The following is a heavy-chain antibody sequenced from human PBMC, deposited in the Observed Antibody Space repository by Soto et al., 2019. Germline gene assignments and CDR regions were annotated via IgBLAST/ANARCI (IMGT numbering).Heavy chain of an antibody. CDR1: GFTFDDYG. D-gene: IGHD2-21*01. Sequence: GGSLRLSCAASGFTFDDYGMSWVRQAPGKGLEWVSGINWNGGSTGYADSVKGRFTISRDNAKNSLYLQMNSLRAEDTALSHCAIVLWITPRQFYAFDIWGQGTMVPVSS. CDR2: INWNGGST. CDR3: AIVLWITPRQFYAFDI. J-gene: IGHJ3*02. V-gene: IGHV3-20*01.